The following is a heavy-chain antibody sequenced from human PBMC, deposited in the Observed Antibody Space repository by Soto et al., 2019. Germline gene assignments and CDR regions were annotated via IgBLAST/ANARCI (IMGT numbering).Heavy chain of an antibody. J-gene: IGHJ4*02. D-gene: IGHD6-19*01. Sequence: VQLVEAGGDLVQRGGSLRLSCAASGFTFSSFYMHWVRQAPGKGLVWVARINRDGSSKNYADSVKGRFTISRDNAKNALDLQMNSLGGDDTAVYYCARDGWAVAENWGQGTLVTVSS. CDR2: INRDGSSK. V-gene: IGHV3-74*01. CDR3: ARDGWAVAEN. CDR1: GFTFSSFY.